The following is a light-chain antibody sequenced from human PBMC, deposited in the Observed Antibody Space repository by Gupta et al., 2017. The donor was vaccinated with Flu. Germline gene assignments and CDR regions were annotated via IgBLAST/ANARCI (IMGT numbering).Light chain of an antibody. J-gene: IGLJ1*01. V-gene: IGLV1-47*01. CDR3: GACDESPSSYV. CDR1: NTGTIGNNY. Sequence: TFSCTRTNTGTIGNNYVYWYQQLPGAAPKLLMYRINKRPSGVPDRFSGSKSGSSASLAISGLRSEDEADYYCGACDESPSSYVFGTGTKVTVL. CDR2: RIN.